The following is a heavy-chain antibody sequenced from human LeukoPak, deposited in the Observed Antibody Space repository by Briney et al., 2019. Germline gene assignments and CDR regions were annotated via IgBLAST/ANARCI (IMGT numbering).Heavy chain of an antibody. V-gene: IGHV1-18*04. CDR2: ISAYNGNT. D-gene: IGHD2-15*01. Sequence: ASVKVSCKASGYTFTGYYMHWVRQAPGQGLEWMGWISAYNGNTNYAQKFQGRITMTTDTSTSTAYMELRSLRSDDTAVYYCARGVVAATFYYYMDVWGKGTTVTVSS. CDR3: ARGVVAATFYYYMDV. CDR1: GYTFTGYY. J-gene: IGHJ6*03.